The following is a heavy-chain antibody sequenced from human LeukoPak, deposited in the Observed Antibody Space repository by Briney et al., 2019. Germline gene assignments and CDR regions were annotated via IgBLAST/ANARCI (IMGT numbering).Heavy chain of an antibody. CDR2: IRTKIEGETR. Sequence: GGSLRLSCVASGFPFSSYWMTWVRQAPGKGLEWVGRIRTKIEGETRDYPAPVKGRFIISRDDSKTTLYLQMNGLKTEDSAVYYCTTERNWELLRPYGLDIWGQGTTVIVSS. CDR3: TTERNWELLRPYGLDI. D-gene: IGHD1-26*01. V-gene: IGHV3-15*01. CDR1: GFPFSSYW. J-gene: IGHJ6*02.